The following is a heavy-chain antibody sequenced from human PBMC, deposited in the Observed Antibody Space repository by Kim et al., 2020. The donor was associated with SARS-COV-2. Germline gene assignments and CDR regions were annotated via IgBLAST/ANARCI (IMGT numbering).Heavy chain of an antibody. CDR1: GGSFSGYY. CDR2: INHSGST. J-gene: IGHJ4*02. CDR3: ARGRGEYYDSSGHPIPKGGFDY. Sequence: SETLSLTCAVYGGSFSGYYWSWIRQPPGKGLEWIGEINHSGSTNYNPSLKSRVTISVDTSKNQFSLKLSSVTAADTAVYYCARGRGEYYDSSGHPIPKGGFDYWGQGTLVTVSS. V-gene: IGHV4-34*01. D-gene: IGHD3-22*01.